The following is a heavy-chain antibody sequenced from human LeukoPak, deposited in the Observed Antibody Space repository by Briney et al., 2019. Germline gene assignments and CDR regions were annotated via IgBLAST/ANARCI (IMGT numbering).Heavy chain of an antibody. J-gene: IGHJ4*02. V-gene: IGHV4-30-4*01. D-gene: IGHD3-22*01. CDR2: IYHSGSA. CDR3: ARGTLFEYDSGGFHERYYFDQ. CDR1: GGSINSGDDC. Sequence: PSQTLSLTCTVSGGSINSGDDCWSWVRQPPGRGLEWIGYIYHSGSAYYNPSLQSRITISVDTSKNQFSLKLASVTAADTAMYFCARGTLFEYDSGGFHERYYFDQWGQGILVTVSS.